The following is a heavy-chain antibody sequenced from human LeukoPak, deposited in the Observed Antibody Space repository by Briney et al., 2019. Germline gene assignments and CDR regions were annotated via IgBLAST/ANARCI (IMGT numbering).Heavy chain of an antibody. CDR3: ARGPFDY. Sequence: SETLSLTGAVYGGSFSGYYWSWIRQPPGKGLEWIGEINHSGSTNYNPSLKSRVTISVDTSKNQFSLKLSSVTAADTAVYYCARGPFDYWGQGTLVTVSS. CDR1: GGSFSGYY. V-gene: IGHV4-34*01. J-gene: IGHJ4*02. CDR2: INHSGST.